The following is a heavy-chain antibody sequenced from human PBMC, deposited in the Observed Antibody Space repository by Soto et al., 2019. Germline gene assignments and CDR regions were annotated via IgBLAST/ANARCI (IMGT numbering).Heavy chain of an antibody. J-gene: IGHJ4*02. Sequence: GGSLRLSCAASGFTFSSYAMHWVRQAPGKGLEWVAGISYDGSNKCYADSVKGRFTISRDNSKNTLYLQMNSLRAEDTAVYYCAREGYCCNNCRKPDSCDYWGQGTLVTVSS. CDR3: AREGYCCNNCRKPDSCDY. CDR2: ISYDGSNK. D-gene: IGHD2-15*01. CDR1: GFTFSSYA. V-gene: IGHV3-30*04.